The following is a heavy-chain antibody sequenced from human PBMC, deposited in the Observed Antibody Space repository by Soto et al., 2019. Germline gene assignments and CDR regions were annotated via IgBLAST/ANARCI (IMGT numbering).Heavy chain of an antibody. CDR1: GGTFSSYT. V-gene: IGHV1-69*02. CDR3: ATNYCSGSAHFDY. Sequence: QVQLVQSGPEVKKPGSSVRVSCTASGGTFSSYTINWVRQVPGQGPACMGRSIPMLGMTNYAQKFQGRVMMIAGKPTNTVYMELSSLRSEGTTIYDCATNYCSGSAHFDYWGQGTLVTVSS. J-gene: IGHJ4*02. CDR2: SIPMLGMT. D-gene: IGHD3-10*01.